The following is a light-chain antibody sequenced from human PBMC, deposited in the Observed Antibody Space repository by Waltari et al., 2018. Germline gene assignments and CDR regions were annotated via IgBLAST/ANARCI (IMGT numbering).Light chain of an antibody. CDR2: SAS. V-gene: IGKV4-1*01. Sequence: DIVMTQSPDSLAVSLGERATINCKSSQSVLYSYNSEHYLAWYQQKPGQPPKLLLYSASTRESGVRDRFSGSGSGRDFTLTISSLQAEEVAVYYCERYDSSGQTFGGGTKVEIK. CDR3: ERYDSSGQT. J-gene: IGKJ4*01. CDR1: QSVLYSYNSEHY.